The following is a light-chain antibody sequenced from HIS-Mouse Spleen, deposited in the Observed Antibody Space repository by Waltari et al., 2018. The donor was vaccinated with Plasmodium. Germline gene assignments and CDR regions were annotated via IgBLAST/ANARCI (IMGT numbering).Light chain of an antibody. Sequence: DIQMTQSPSTLSASVGDSVTITCRASQSISSWLAWYQQNPGKAPKLLIYKASSLESGVPSRFSGSGSGTEFTLTISSLQPDDFATYYCQQYNSYWTFGQGTKVEIK. V-gene: IGKV1-5*03. CDR2: KAS. CDR1: QSISSW. J-gene: IGKJ1*01. CDR3: QQYNSYWT.